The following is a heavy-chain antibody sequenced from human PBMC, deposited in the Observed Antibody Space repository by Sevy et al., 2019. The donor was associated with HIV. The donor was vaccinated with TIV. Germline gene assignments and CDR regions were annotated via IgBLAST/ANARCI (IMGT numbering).Heavy chain of an antibody. V-gene: IGHV3-23*01. Sequence: GVSLRLSCAASGFTFSSYAMSWVRQAPGKGLEWVSAISGSGGSTYYADSVKGRFTISRDNSKNTLYLQMNSLRAEDTAVYYCAKVWGAGYCSSTSCYGSGVDYWGQGTLVTVSS. CDR2: ISGSGGST. J-gene: IGHJ4*02. D-gene: IGHD2-2*01. CDR1: GFTFSSYA. CDR3: AKVWGAGYCSSTSCYGSGVDY.